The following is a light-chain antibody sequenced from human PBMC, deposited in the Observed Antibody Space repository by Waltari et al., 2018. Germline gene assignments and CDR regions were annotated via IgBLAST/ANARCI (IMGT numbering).Light chain of an antibody. CDR3: QQFKSFLFT. Sequence: DIQLTQSPSFLSASVGDRVTITCRASQGTNNYLAWYQQKPGKAPNLLIYGTSTLQSGVPSMFSGSQSGTEFTLTISSLQPEDFATYYCQQFKSFLFTFGQGTRLDIK. J-gene: IGKJ5*01. CDR1: QGTNNY. V-gene: IGKV1-9*01. CDR2: GTS.